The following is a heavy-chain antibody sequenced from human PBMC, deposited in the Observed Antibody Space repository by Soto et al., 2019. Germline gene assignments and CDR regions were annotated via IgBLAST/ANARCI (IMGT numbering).Heavy chain of an antibody. Sequence: SSETLALTCSVSGASINSFWWSWFRQPAGKGLEWIGRVYSSGSTDYNPSLNSRATMSVETSKNQFSLKQTSVTPADTAVSYCAGDIGSYADDEGYWGPGIPDTVST. CDR3: AGDIGSYADDEGY. D-gene: IGHD3-10*01. CDR2: VYSSGST. V-gene: IGHV4-4*07. J-gene: IGHJ4*02. CDR1: GASINSFW.